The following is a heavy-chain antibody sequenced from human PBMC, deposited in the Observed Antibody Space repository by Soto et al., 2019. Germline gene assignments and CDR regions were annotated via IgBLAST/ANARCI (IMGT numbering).Heavy chain of an antibody. D-gene: IGHD3-22*01. CDR1: GFTFSSYS. CDR3: ARGYHYYDSSGYDKWDAFDI. J-gene: IGHJ3*02. Sequence: GGSLRLSCAASGFTFSSYSMNWARQAPGKGLEWVSSISSSSSYIYYADSVKGRFTISRDNAKNSLYLQMNSLRAEDTAVYYCARGYHYYDSSGYDKWDAFDIWGQGTMVTVSS. CDR2: ISSSSSYI. V-gene: IGHV3-21*01.